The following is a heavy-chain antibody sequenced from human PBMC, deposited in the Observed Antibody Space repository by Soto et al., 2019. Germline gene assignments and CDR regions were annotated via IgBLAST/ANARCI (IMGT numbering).Heavy chain of an antibody. CDR2: INPNSGGT. CDR3: AIATFRGSSYYNWFAP. V-gene: IGHV1-2*04. Sequence: ASVKVSCKASGYTFTGYYMHWVRQAPGQGLEWMGWINPNSGGTNYAQKFQGWVTMTRDTSISTAYMELSRLRSDDTAVYYCAIATFRGSSYYNWFAPSGQGTLVPVSS. J-gene: IGHJ5*02. CDR1: GYTFTGYY. D-gene: IGHD6-13*01.